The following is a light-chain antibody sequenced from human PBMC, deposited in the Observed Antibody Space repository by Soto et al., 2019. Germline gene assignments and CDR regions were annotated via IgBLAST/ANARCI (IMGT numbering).Light chain of an antibody. Sequence: EIVLTQSPGTLSLSPGERASLSCRASQSVTSTYLAWYQQKPGQAPRLLIYGASIRAPGIPDRFSGSGSGTDFTLTISRLEPEDFAVYYCQQYGSSPLWTFGRGTKVEIK. CDR1: QSVTSTY. CDR3: QQYGSSPLWT. V-gene: IGKV3-20*01. CDR2: GAS. J-gene: IGKJ1*01.